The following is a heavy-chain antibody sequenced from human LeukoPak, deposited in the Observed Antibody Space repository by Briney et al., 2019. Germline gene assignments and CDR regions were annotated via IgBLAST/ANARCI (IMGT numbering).Heavy chain of an antibody. Sequence: PSETLSLTCTVSGDSISSDTDYWGWIRQPPGKGLEWIGSIYYSGSTYYNPSLKSRVTISVDTSKNQFSLKLSSVTAADTAVYYCARREYYDILTGIPAGAFDIWGQGTMVTVSS. CDR2: IYYSGST. CDR3: ARREYYDILTGIPAGAFDI. V-gene: IGHV4-39*01. J-gene: IGHJ3*02. CDR1: GDSISSDTDY. D-gene: IGHD3-9*01.